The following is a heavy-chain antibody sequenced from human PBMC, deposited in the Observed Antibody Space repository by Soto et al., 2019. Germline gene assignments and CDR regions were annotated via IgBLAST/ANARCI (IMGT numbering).Heavy chain of an antibody. CDR1: GYTFTSYG. Sequence: ASVKVSCKASGYTFTSYGISWVRQAPGQGLEWMGWISAYNGNTNYAQKLQGRVTMTADESTSTAYMELSSLRSEDTAVYYCAMAMVRGVIVYWGQGTLVTVSS. V-gene: IGHV1-18*01. CDR3: AMAMVRGVIVY. J-gene: IGHJ4*02. CDR2: ISAYNGNT. D-gene: IGHD3-10*01.